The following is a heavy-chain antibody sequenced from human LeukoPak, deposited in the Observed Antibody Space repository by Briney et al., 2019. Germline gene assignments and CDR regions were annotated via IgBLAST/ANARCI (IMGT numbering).Heavy chain of an antibody. CDR3: ARGPTHYYDRSGYYLNEYFQH. J-gene: IGHJ1*01. CDR2: ISYDGSNK. D-gene: IGHD3-22*01. CDR1: GFTFSSYA. Sequence: GGSLRLSCAASGFTFSSYAMHWVRQAPGKGLEWVAVISYDGSNKYYADSVKGRFTISRDNSKNTLYLQMNSLRAEDTAVYYCARGPTHYYDRSGYYLNEYFQHWGQGTLVTVSS. V-gene: IGHV3-30-3*01.